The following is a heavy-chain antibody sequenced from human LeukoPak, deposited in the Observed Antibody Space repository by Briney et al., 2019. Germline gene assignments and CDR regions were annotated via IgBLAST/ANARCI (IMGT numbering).Heavy chain of an antibody. V-gene: IGHV1-2*02. J-gene: IGHJ4*02. CDR1: GYTFTGYY. CDR3: AREGVAGYNPDY. D-gene: IGHD5-12*01. Sequence: ASVKVSCKASGYTFTGYYMHWVRQAPGQGLEWMGWINPNSGGTNYAQKFQGRVTMTRDTSISTAYMEPSRLRSDDTAVYYCAREGVAGYNPDYWGQGTLVTVSS. CDR2: INPNSGGT.